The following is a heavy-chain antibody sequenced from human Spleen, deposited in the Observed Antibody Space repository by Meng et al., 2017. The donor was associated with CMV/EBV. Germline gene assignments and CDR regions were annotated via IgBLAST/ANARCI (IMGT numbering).Heavy chain of an antibody. Sequence: GGSLRLSCAAPGFTFSSYGMHWVRQAPGKGLEWVAVIWYDGSEKYYADSVKGRFTISRDNSKSTLYLQMDSLRAEDTAAYYCAKGSCTSTSCYTIDYYGVDVWGQGTTVTVSS. CDR3: AKGSCTSTSCYTIDYYGVDV. J-gene: IGHJ6*02. D-gene: IGHD2-2*02. CDR1: GFTFSSYG. CDR2: IWYDGSEK. V-gene: IGHV3-33*03.